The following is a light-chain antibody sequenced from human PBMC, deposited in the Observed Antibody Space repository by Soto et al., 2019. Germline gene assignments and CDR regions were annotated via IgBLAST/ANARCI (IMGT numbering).Light chain of an antibody. CDR3: QQYSSTVWT. V-gene: IGKV3-20*01. CDR2: GAS. Sequence: EIVLTQSPGTLSLSPGERTTLSCRASESISSSYLAWYQQKPGQAPRLLVYGASSRATVIPDRFSGSGSGTDFTLTISRLEPEEFALYYCQQYSSTVWTLGQGTKVEIK. J-gene: IGKJ1*01. CDR1: ESISSSY.